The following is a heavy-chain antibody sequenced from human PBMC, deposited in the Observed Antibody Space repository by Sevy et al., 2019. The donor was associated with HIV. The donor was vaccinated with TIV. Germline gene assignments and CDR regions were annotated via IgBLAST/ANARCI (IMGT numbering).Heavy chain of an antibody. J-gene: IGHJ4*02. CDR1: GFTFSSYS. Sequence: GGSLRLSCAASGFTFSSYSMNWVRQAPGKGLEWVSSISSSSSYIYYADSVKGRFTISRDNAKNSLYLQMNSLRAEDTAVYYCAREGYYYGSVSYFTLPYYFDYWGQGTLVTVSS. V-gene: IGHV3-21*01. D-gene: IGHD3-10*01. CDR2: ISSSSSYI. CDR3: AREGYYYGSVSYFTLPYYFDY.